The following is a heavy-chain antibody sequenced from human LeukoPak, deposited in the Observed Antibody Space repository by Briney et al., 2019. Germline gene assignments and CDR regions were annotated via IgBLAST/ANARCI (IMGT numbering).Heavy chain of an antibody. D-gene: IGHD2-2*01. CDR2: IRYDGSNK. Sequence: GGSLRLSCAASGFTFSSYGMHWVRQAPGKGLEWVAFIRYDGSNKYYADSVKGRFTISRDNSKNTLYLQMNSLRAEDTAVYYCAKDLSVVQPAGYFDSWGQGTLVTVSS. CDR3: AKDLSVVQPAGYFDS. J-gene: IGHJ4*02. V-gene: IGHV3-30*02. CDR1: GFTFSSYG.